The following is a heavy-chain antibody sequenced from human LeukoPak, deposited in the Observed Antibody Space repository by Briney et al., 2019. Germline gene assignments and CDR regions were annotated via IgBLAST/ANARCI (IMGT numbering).Heavy chain of an antibody. CDR3: ARETPEYD. V-gene: IGHV3-20*04. J-gene: IGHJ4*02. CDR1: GFTFDDYV. D-gene: IGHD6-6*01. Sequence: GGSLRLSCAASGFTFDDYVMSWVRQAPGKGLEWVSGINWSGGRTGYADSLKGRFTISRDNAKNTLYLQMNSLRDEDTALYYCARETPEYDWGQGTLVTVSS. CDR2: INWSGGRT.